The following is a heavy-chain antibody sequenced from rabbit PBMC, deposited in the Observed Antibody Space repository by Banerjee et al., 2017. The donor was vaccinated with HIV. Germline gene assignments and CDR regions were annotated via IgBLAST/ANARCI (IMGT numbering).Heavy chain of an antibody. CDR1: GIDFSGYYY. D-gene: IGHD1-1*01. Sequence: QQQLEESGGGLVKPGGSLTLSCKASGIDFSGYYYMCWVRQAPGKGLELIACIYPSSGSTWYATWVNGRFTITRSTSLNTVDLKMTSLTAAGTATYFCARGDTGSRHSPFNLWGPGTLVTVS. CDR2: IYPSSGST. V-gene: IGHV1S43*01. CDR3: ARGDTGSRHSPFNL. J-gene: IGHJ4*01.